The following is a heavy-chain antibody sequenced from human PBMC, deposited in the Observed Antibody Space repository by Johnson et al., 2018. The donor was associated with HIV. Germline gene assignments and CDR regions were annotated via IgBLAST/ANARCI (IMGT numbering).Heavy chain of an antibody. D-gene: IGHD6-19*01. CDR2: MSYDGSSK. CDR3: PSLAVAGTLISALDI. Sequence: QVQLVESGGGVVQPGRSLRLSCAASGFTFSSYAMHWVRQAPGKGLEWVAVMSYDGSSKYYADSVKGRFTISRDNSRNTLYLQMNSLRADDTAVYYCPSLAVAGTLISALDIWGQGTMVTVSS. J-gene: IGHJ3*02. CDR1: GFTFSSYA. V-gene: IGHV3-30*04.